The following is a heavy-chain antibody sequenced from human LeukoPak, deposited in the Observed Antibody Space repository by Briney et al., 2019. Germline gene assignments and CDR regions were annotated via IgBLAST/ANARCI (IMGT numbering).Heavy chain of an antibody. V-gene: IGHV1-2*02. J-gene: IGHJ4*02. CDR2: INPNSGGT. D-gene: IGHD3-3*01. CDR1: GYSFTDYY. Sequence: ASVKVSCKASGYSFTDYYIHWVRQAPGQGLEWMGWINPNSGGTNYAQKFQGRVTMTRDTSISTVYMELSRLRSDDTAVYHCARHLFWVAPIDYWGQGTLVTVSS. CDR3: ARHLFWVAPIDY.